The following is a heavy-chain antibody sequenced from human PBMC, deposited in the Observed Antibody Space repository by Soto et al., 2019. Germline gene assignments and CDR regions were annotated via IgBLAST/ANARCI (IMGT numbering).Heavy chain of an antibody. Sequence: ASVKVSCKASGYTFTSYGIHWVRQAPGQRLEWTGWINAGNGNTKYSEKFQGRVTITRDTSASTAYLELSSLRSEDTAVYYCARAPNCRSHFYHYYYYGMHVCGQGTMGAVYS. D-gene: IGHD2-2*01. CDR3: ARAPNCRSHFYHYYYYGMHV. J-gene: IGHJ6*02. CDR2: INAGNGNT. CDR1: GYTFTSYG. V-gene: IGHV1-3*01.